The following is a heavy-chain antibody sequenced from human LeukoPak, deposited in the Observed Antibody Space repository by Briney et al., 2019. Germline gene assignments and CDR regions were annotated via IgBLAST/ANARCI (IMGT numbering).Heavy chain of an antibody. J-gene: IGHJ5*02. V-gene: IGHV1-8*01. CDR2: MNPNSGNT. CDR3: ARSSVDTAMVALVHWFDP. CDR1: GYTFTSYD. D-gene: IGHD5-18*01. Sequence: SVKVSCKASGYTFTSYDINWVRQATGQGLEWMGWMNPNSGNTGYAQKFQGRVTMTRNTSISTAYMELSSLRSEDAAVYYCARSSVDTAMVALVHWFDPWGQGTLVTVSS.